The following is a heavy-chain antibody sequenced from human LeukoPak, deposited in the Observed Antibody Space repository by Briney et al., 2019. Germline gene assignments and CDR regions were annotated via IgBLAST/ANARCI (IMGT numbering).Heavy chain of an antibody. CDR2: ISPNSGGT. J-gene: IGHJ4*02. CDR1: GYTFTGYY. D-gene: IGHD3-10*01. CDR3: ARDGTWYYYGSGSPPLFDY. V-gene: IGHV1-2*02. Sequence: GASVKVSCKASGYTFTGYYMHWVRQAPGQGLEWMGWISPNSGGTNYAQKFQGRVTMTRDTSISTAYMELSRLRSDDTAVYYCARDGTWYYYGSGSPPLFDYWGQGTLVTVSS.